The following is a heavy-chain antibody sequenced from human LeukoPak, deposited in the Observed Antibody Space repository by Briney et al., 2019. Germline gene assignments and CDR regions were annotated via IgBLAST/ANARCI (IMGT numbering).Heavy chain of an antibody. CDR3: AQTGIAASGYDY. CDR2: IIPILGIA. Sequence: ASVKVSCKASGGTFSSYAISWVRQAPGQGLEWMGRIIPILGIASYAQKFQGRVTITADKSTSTAYMELSSLRSEDTAVYYCAQTGIAASGYDYWGQGTLVTVSS. J-gene: IGHJ4*02. CDR1: GGTFSSYA. D-gene: IGHD6-25*01. V-gene: IGHV1-69*04.